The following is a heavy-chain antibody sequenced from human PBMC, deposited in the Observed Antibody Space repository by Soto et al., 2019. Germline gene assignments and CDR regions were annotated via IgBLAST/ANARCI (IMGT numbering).Heavy chain of an antibody. V-gene: IGHV4-59*01. CDR3: ARMRGLGEISPYLDY. J-gene: IGHJ4*02. Sequence: QVQLQESGPGLVKPSETLSLTCSISGGSISDYQWNWIRQPPGKGLEWIGYIYYSGRTNYNPSLKGRLTISPDTSTRQFSLRLRSVTAADTAVYYCARMRGLGEISPYLDYWGQGALVTVSS. D-gene: IGHD3-16*01. CDR1: GGSISDYQ. CDR2: IYYSGRT.